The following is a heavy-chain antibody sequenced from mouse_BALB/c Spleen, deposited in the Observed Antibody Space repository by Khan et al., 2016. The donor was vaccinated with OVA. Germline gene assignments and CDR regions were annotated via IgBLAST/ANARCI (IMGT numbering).Heavy chain of an antibody. Sequence: VRLQQSGPELVKPGASVRISCKASGYTFTDYNMDWVKQSHGKSLEWIGYIHPNNGGTGYNQKFKTKATLTVDNSSSTAYMELRSLTSEDSEVDYCARAGYGSCGFWGQGTLVTVSA. CDR2: IHPNNGGT. J-gene: IGHJ3*02. V-gene: IGHV1S29*02. CDR1: GYTFTDYN. D-gene: IGHD1-2*01. CDR3: ARAGYGSCGF.